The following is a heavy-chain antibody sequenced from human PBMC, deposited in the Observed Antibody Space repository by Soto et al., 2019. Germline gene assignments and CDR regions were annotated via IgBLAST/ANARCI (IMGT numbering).Heavy chain of an antibody. CDR3: AGDYLRYFEWLFSPPKN. Sequence: PGGSLRLSCAASGFTFSSYAMHWVRQAPGKGLEWVAVISYDGSNKYYADSVKGRFTISRDNSKNTLYLQMNSLRAEDTAVYYCAGDYLRYFEWLFSPPKNWGQENLVTVSS. CDR2: ISYDGSNK. CDR1: GFTFSSYA. J-gene: IGHJ4*02. V-gene: IGHV3-30-3*01. D-gene: IGHD3-9*01.